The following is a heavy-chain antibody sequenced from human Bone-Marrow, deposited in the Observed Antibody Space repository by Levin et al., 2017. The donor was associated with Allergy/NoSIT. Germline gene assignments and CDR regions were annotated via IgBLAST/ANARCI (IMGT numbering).Heavy chain of an antibody. CDR2: IYYSGST. Sequence: PSQTLSLTCTVSGGSISSYYWSWIRQPPGKGLEWIGYIYYSGSTNYNPSLKSRVTISVDTSKNQFSLKLSSVTAADTAVYYCARVSGWYVHDYWGQGTLVTVSS. J-gene: IGHJ4*02. CDR3: ARVSGWYVHDY. CDR1: GGSISSYY. V-gene: IGHV4-59*01. D-gene: IGHD6-19*01.